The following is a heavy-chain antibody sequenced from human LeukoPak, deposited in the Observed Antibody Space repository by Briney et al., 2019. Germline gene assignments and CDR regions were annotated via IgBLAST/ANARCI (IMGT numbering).Heavy chain of an antibody. V-gene: IGHV3-21*01. CDR2: ISSSGYYI. J-gene: IGHJ4*02. Sequence: GSLRLSCAASGFTFSRYTMNWVRQSPGKGLEWVSSISSSGYYIYYADSVKGRFTISRDNAKNSLYLQMNSLRAEDTAVYYCARDLVSRSNYWGQGTPVTVSS. CDR1: GFTFSRYT. CDR3: ARDLVSRSNY. D-gene: IGHD6-6*01.